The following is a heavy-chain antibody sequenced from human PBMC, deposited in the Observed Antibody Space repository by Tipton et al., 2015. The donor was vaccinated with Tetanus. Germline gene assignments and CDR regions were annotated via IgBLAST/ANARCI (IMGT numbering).Heavy chain of an antibody. CDR1: GGSFRDNF. Sequence: TLSLTCAVHGGSFRDNFWSWIRQSPGKGLEWIAEINYAGSTKYNPSLKSRVTISVDTSKKEVSLKLNSVTAADTAVYYCAAAIVRWFGPWGQGTLVTVSS. J-gene: IGHJ5*02. V-gene: IGHV4-34*01. D-gene: IGHD6-13*01. CDR3: AAAIVRWFGP. CDR2: INYAGST.